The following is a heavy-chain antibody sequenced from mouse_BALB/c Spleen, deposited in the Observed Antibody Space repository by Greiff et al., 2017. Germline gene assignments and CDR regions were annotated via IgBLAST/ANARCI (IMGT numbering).Heavy chain of an antibody. D-gene: IGHD2-4*01. Sequence: QVHVKQSGAELVKPGASVKLSCKASGYTFTSYWMHWVKQRPGQGLEWIGEINPSNGRTNYNEKFKSKATLTVDKSSSTAYMQLSSLTSEDAAVYYCARGGPDDYDAWFAYWGQGTLVTVSA. CDR2: INPSNGRT. J-gene: IGHJ3*01. CDR3: ARGGPDDYDAWFAY. V-gene: IGHV1S81*02. CDR1: GYTFTSYW.